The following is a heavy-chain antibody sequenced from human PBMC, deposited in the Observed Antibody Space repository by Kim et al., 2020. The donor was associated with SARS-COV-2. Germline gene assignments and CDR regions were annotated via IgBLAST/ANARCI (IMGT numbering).Heavy chain of an antibody. CDR3: AGARITMIVVVTHFDY. D-gene: IGHD3-22*01. V-gene: IGHV4-31*03. CDR2: IYYSGST. CDR1: GGSISSGGYY. Sequence: SETLSLTCTVSGGSISSGGYYWSWIRQHPGKGLEWIGYIYYSGSTYYNPSLKSRVTISVDTSKNQFSLKLSSVTAADTAVYYCAGARITMIVVVTHFDYWGQGTLVTVSS. J-gene: IGHJ4*02.